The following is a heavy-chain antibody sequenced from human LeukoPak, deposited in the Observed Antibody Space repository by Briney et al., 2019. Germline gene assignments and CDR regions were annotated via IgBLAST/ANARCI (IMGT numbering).Heavy chain of an antibody. CDR1: GGTFSSYA. CDR2: IIPIFGTA. V-gene: IGHV1-69*06. J-gene: IGHJ6*03. CDR3: ARERVSMIVGYYMDV. Sequence: SVKVSCKASGGTFSSYAISWVRQAPGQGLEWMGGIIPIFGTANYAQKFQGRVTITADKSTSTAYMELSSLRSEDTAVYYCARERVSMIVGYYMDVWGKGTTVTISS. D-gene: IGHD3-22*01.